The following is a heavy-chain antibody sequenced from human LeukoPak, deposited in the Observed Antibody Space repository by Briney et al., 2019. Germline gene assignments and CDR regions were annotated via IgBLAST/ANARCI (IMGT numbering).Heavy chain of an antibody. CDR2: INPSGGST. V-gene: IGHV1-46*01. CDR1: GYTFTSYY. CDR3: ARDEGGSYYTGAFDI. J-gene: IGHJ3*02. D-gene: IGHD1-26*01. Sequence: GASAKVSCKASGYTFTSYYMHWVRQAPGQGLEWMGIINPSGGSTSYAQKFQGRVTMTRDTSTSTVYMELSSLRSEDTAVYYCARDEGGSYYTGAFDIWGQGTMVTVSS.